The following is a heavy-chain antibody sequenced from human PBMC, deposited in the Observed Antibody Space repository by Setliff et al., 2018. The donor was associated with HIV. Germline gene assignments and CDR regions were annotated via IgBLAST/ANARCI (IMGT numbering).Heavy chain of an antibody. CDR2: MGSRSPYI. J-gene: IGHJ2*01. Sequence: PSETLSLTCAVSGYSISSGYYWGWIRQPPGKGLEWVSSMGSRSPYIYYADSVKGRFIISRDNAKNSLFLQMNSLRAEDTAVYYCARLREGYFDLWGRGTLVTVS. D-gene: IGHD4-17*01. CDR1: GYSISSGYY. CDR3: ARLREGYFDL. V-gene: IGHV3-21*01.